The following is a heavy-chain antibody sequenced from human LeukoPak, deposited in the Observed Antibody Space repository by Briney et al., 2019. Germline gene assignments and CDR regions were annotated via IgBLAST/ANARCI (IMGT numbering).Heavy chain of an antibody. CDR3: ARVGITMVRGAPIES. CDR2: INPSGHTT. J-gene: IGHJ5*01. Sequence: GASVKVSCKASGFTFTSFYMHWVRQAPGQGLEWMGIINPSGHTTDYAQKFQGRVTMTRDTPTSTVYMELSSLRSEDTAVYYCARVGITMVRGAPIESWGQGTLVTVSS. D-gene: IGHD3-10*01. CDR1: GFTFTSFY. V-gene: IGHV1-46*01.